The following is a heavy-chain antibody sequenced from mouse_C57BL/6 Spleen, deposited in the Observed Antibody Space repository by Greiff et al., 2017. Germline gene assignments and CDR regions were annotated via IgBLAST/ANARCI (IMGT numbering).Heavy chain of an antibody. Sequence: QVQLKESGPELVRPGVSVKISCTGSGYKFTDYAMHWVKQSHAKSLEWIGVISTYYGDASYNQKFKDKATMTVDTSSSTAYMELARLTSEDSAVXYCARMYYYGYSYVGNAMDYWGKGTSVTVAS. CDR1: GYKFTDYA. V-gene: IGHV1-67*01. D-gene: IGHD1-1*01. CDR2: ISTYYGDA. J-gene: IGHJ4*01. CDR3: ARMYYYGYSYVGNAMDY.